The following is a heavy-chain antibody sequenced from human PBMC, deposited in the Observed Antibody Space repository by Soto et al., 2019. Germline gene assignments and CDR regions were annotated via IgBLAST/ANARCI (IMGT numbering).Heavy chain of an antibody. Sequence: GASVKVSCKASGYTFTSYDINWVRQATGQGLEWMGWMNPNSGNTGYAQKFQGRVTMTRNTSISTAYMELSSLRSEDTAVYYCASGSSSWHYYYYGMDVWGQRTTVTVSS. CDR1: GYTFTSYD. V-gene: IGHV1-8*01. CDR3: ASGSSSWHYYYYGMDV. CDR2: MNPNSGNT. D-gene: IGHD6-13*01. J-gene: IGHJ6*02.